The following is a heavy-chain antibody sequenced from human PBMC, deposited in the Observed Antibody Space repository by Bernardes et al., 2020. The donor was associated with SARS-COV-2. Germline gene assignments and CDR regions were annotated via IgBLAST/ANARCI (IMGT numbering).Heavy chain of an antibody. CDR1: GDSISSGDFH. J-gene: IGHJ5*02. D-gene: IGHD2-15*01. CDR2: ISYSGSA. Sequence: SETLSLTCTVSGDSISSGDFHWSWVRQHPGKGLEWIGYISYSGSAYYNPSLKSRITISLDTSKNQFSLKLGSVTAADTAVFYCAGASYSGWFDPWGQGDPVTVSS. V-gene: IGHV4-31*03. CDR3: AGASYSGWFDP.